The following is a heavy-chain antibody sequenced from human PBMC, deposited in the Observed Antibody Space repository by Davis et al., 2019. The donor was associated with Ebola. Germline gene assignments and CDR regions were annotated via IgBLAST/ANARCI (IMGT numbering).Heavy chain of an antibody. D-gene: IGHD1-20*01. V-gene: IGHV1-18*04. CDR1: GYTFTGYY. CDR2: ISAYNGNT. J-gene: IGHJ4*02. Sequence: ASVKVSCKASGYTFTGYYMHWVRQAPGQGLEWMGWISAYNGNTNYAQKLQGRVTMTTDTSTSTAYMELRSLRSDDTAVYYCARAEYNWNYFAYWGQGTLVTVSS. CDR3: ARAEYNWNYFAY.